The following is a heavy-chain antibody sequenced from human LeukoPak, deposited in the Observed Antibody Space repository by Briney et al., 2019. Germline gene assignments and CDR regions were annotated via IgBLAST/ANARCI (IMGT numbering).Heavy chain of an antibody. Sequence: GGSLRLSCAASGFTFSSYAMSWVRQAPGKGLELVSAISVRGVSTYYADSVKGRFTISRDNSKNTLYLQMNSLRAEDTAFYYCANTTTETPGWFEPWGQGTLVTVSS. CDR3: ANTTTETPGWFEP. D-gene: IGHD4-11*01. V-gene: IGHV3-23*01. J-gene: IGHJ5*02. CDR2: ISVRGVST. CDR1: GFTFSSYA.